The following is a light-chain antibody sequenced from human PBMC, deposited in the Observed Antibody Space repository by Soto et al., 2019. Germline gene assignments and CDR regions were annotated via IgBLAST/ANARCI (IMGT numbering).Light chain of an antibody. Sequence: DIQLTQAPSSLSASVGNRVTITCRASQGISSYLAWYQQKPGKAPKLLIYAASTLQSGVPSRFSGSGSGTEFTLTISSLQPEDFASYYCLQDYGDSWTFGQGTKVDIK. V-gene: IGKV1-9*01. J-gene: IGKJ1*01. CDR2: AAS. CDR1: QGISSY. CDR3: LQDYGDSWT.